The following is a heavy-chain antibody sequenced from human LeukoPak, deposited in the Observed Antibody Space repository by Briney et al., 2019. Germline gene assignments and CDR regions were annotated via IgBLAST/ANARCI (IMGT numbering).Heavy chain of an antibody. D-gene: IGHD3-3*01. J-gene: IGHJ4*02. CDR2: ISYDGSNK. Sequence: PGGSLRLSCAASGFTFSSYAMHWVRQAPGKGLEWVAVISYDGSNKYYADSVKGRFTISRDNSKNTLYLQMNSLRAEDTAVYYCARAATIFGVVNPNDYWGQGTLVTVSS. CDR3: ARAATIFGVVNPNDY. CDR1: GFTFSSYA. V-gene: IGHV3-30*04.